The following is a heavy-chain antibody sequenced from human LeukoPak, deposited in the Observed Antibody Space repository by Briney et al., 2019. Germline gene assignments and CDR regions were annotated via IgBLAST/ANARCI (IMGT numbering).Heavy chain of an antibody. CDR1: GGSISSGGYY. D-gene: IGHD2-2*01. V-gene: IGHV4-31*03. Sequence: SETLSLTCTVSGGSISSGGYYWSWIRQHPGKGLEWIGYIYYSGSTYYNPSLKSRVTISVDTSKNQFSLKLSSVTAADTAVYYCARVIKQTYCSSTSCYPGPKYNWFQPWGQGTLVTVSS. CDR3: ARVIKQTYCSSTSCYPGPKYNWFQP. CDR2: IYYSGST. J-gene: IGHJ5*02.